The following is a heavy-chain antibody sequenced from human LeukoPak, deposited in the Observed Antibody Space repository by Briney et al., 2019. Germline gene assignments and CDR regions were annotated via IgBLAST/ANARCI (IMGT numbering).Heavy chain of an antibody. V-gene: IGHV4-59*01. Sequence: SETLSLTRTVSGGSISSYYWSWIRQPPGKGLEWIGYIYYSGSTNYNPSLKSRVTISVDTSKNQFSLKLSSVTAADTAVYYCARSVGATTPFDYWGQGTLVTVSS. CDR1: GGSISSYY. J-gene: IGHJ4*02. D-gene: IGHD1-26*01. CDR3: ARSVGATTPFDY. CDR2: IYYSGST.